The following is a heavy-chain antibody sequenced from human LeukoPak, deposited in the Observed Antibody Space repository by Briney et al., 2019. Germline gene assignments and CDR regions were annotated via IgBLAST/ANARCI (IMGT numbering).Heavy chain of an antibody. J-gene: IGHJ4*02. CDR3: ASGSSFDH. D-gene: IGHD3-10*01. CDR2: IYTGGNT. V-gene: IGHV4-61*02. Sequence: PSQTLSLTCTVSGGSISSGSYYWTWIRQPAGKGLEWIGRIYTGGNTNSNPSLKSRVTISVDTSKNQFSLKLSSVTAADTAVYYCASGSSFDHWGQGTLVTVSS. CDR1: GGSISSGSYY.